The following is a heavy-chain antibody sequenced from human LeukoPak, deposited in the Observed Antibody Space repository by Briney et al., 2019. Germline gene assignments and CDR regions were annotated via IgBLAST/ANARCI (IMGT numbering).Heavy chain of an antibody. V-gene: IGHV1-18*01. J-gene: IGHJ5*02. CDR1: GYTFTSYG. CDR3: ARNAVSCSSTSCYSFDP. Sequence: GASVKVSCKASGYTFTSYGISWVRQAPGQGPEWMGWISAYNGNTNYAQKLQGRVTMTTDTSTSTAYMELRSLRSDDTAVYYCARNAVSCSSTSCYSFDPWGQGTLVTVSS. CDR2: ISAYNGNT. D-gene: IGHD2-2*01.